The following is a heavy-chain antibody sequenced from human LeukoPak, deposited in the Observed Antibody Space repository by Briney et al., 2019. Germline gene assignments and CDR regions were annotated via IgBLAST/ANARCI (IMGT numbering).Heavy chain of an antibody. J-gene: IGHJ4*02. CDR2: ISWNSGSI. D-gene: IGHD3-16*02. CDR3: ARLPTNYVWGSYRHSYFDY. V-gene: IGHV3-9*01. CDR1: GFTFDDYA. Sequence: GGSLRLSCAASGFTFDDYAMHWVRQAPGKGLEWVSGISWNSGSIGYADSVKGRFTISRDNAKNSLYLQMNSLRAEDTALYYCARLPTNYVWGSYRHSYFDYWGQGTLVTVSS.